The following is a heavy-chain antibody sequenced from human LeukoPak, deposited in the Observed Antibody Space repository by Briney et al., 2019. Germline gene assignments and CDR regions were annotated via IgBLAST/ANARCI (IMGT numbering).Heavy chain of an antibody. Sequence: PGGSLRLSCAASGFAFNNYAMNWVRQAPGKGLEWVSAISGSGDSTYYADSVKGRFTISRDNSKNTLYLQMNSLTAEDTAVYYCAKYLSLDFRGHAVAACFNYWGQGTLVTVSS. CDR2: ISGSGDST. V-gene: IGHV3-23*01. D-gene: IGHD6-13*01. CDR3: AKYLSLDFRGHAVAACFNY. CDR1: GFAFNNYA. J-gene: IGHJ4*02.